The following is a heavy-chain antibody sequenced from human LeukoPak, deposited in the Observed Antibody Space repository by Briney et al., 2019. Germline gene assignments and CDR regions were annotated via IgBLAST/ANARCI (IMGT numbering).Heavy chain of an antibody. Sequence: PSETLSLTCTVSGGSISSYYWSWIRQPPGKGLEWIGYIHYSGSTNYNPSLKSRVTISVDTSKNQFSLKLSSVTAADTAVYYCARLGTNQLLYLTHYYYGMDVWGQGTTVTVSS. CDR1: GGSISSYY. CDR2: IHYSGST. J-gene: IGHJ6*02. CDR3: ARLGTNQLLYLTHYYYGMDV. D-gene: IGHD2-2*02. V-gene: IGHV4-59*08.